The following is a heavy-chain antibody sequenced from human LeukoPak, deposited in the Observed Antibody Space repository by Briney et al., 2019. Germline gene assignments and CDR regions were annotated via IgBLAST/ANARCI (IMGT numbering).Heavy chain of an antibody. CDR1: GYTFTSYD. CDR2: MNPNSGNT. V-gene: IGHV1-8*01. Sequence: ASVKVSCKASGYTFTSYDINWVRHATGQGLEWMGWMNPNSGNTGYAQKFQGRVTMTRNTSISTAYMELSSLRSEDTAVYYCARGQTYYYGSGSYRDWGQGTLVTVSS. D-gene: IGHD3-10*01. CDR3: ARGQTYYYGSGSYRD. J-gene: IGHJ4*02.